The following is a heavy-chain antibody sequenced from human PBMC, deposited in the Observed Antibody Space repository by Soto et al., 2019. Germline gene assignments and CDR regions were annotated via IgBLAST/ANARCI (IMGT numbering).Heavy chain of an antibody. J-gene: IGHJ6*02. CDR3: ARDFSGTTKRDDYGLDV. D-gene: IGHD1-7*01. CDR1: GGTFSNYG. Sequence: GASVKVSCKASGGTFSNYGITWVRRAPGQGLEWMGGIIPVFGTVTYAPKFQGRVTITADKSTSTAYMELSSLRSEDTAVFYCARDFSGTTKRDDYGLDVWGQGTTVTVSS. CDR2: IIPVFGTV. V-gene: IGHV1-69*06.